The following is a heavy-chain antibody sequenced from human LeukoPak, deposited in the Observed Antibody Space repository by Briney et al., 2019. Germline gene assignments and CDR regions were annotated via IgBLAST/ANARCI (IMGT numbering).Heavy chain of an antibody. V-gene: IGHV3-43*02. CDR2: ISGDGDNT. CDR1: GVTLYDSA. CDR3: AKGVRSGTYYNCFDP. Sequence: GGSLRLSCVASGVTLYDSALHWVRQAPGKGLECISLISGDGDNTYYADSVKGRFTISRDTSTNSLYLQMSSLRAEDTAFYYCAKGVRSGTYYNCFDPWGQGTLVTVSS. J-gene: IGHJ5*02. D-gene: IGHD1-26*01.